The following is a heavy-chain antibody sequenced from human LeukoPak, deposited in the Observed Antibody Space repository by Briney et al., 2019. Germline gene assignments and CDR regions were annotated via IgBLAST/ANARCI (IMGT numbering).Heavy chain of an antibody. J-gene: IGHJ4*02. Sequence: PSETLSLTCTVSGGSISSGSYYWSWIRQPAGKGLEWIGRIYTSGSTNYNPSLKSRVTISVDTSKNQFSLKLSSVTAADTAVYYCARDAGYSGPVDYWGQGTLVTVSS. V-gene: IGHV4-61*02. D-gene: IGHD5-12*01. CDR1: GGSISSGSYY. CDR3: ARDAGYSGPVDY. CDR2: IYTSGST.